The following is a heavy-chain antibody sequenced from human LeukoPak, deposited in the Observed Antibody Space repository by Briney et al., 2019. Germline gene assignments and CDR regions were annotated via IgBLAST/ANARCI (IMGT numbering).Heavy chain of an antibody. CDR1: GYTFTSYY. D-gene: IGHD3-10*01. CDR3: ARDGGGTYYYGSGSYYPDY. J-gene: IGHJ4*02. CDR2: INPSGGST. Sequence: ASVTVSCKASGYTFTSYYMHWVRQAPGQGLEWMGIINPSGGSTSYAQKFQGRVTMTRDTSTSTVYMELSSLRSEDTAVYYCARDGGGTYYYGSGSYYPDYWGQGTLVTVSS. V-gene: IGHV1-46*01.